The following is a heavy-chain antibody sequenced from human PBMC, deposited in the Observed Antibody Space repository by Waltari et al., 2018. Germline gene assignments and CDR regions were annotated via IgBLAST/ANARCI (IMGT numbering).Heavy chain of an antibody. CDR2: INHSGST. V-gene: IGHV4-34*01. CDR3: ARVGLTMIPDY. CDR1: GGSFSGYY. Sequence: QVQLQQWGAGLLKPSETLSLTCAVSGGSFSGYYWSWIRQPPGKGLEWIGEINHSGSTNYNPSLKSRVTISGDTAKNQFSRKLSSVTAADTAVYYCARVGLTMIPDYWGQGTLVTVSS. D-gene: IGHD3-22*01. J-gene: IGHJ4*02.